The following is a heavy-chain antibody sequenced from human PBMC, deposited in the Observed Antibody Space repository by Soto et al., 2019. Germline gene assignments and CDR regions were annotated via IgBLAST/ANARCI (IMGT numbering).Heavy chain of an antibody. J-gene: IGHJ6*02. CDR2: ISGSGGGT. CDR3: ARVSLGATTITDYYYYGMDV. D-gene: IGHD1-26*01. Sequence: PGGSLRLSCAASGFTFSSYAMTWVRQAPGKGLEWVSGISGSGGGTYYADSVKGRFTIPRDNSKSTLYLQMSSLRAEDTAVYYCARVSLGATTITDYYYYGMDVWGQGTTVTVSS. V-gene: IGHV3-23*01. CDR1: GFTFSSYA.